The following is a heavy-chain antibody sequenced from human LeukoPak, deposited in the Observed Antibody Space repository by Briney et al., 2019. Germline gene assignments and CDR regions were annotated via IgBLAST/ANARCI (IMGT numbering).Heavy chain of an antibody. CDR1: GFTFSGSA. D-gene: IGHD2-2*01. Sequence: GGSLRLSCAASGFTFSGSAMTWVRQASGKGLEWVGRIRSKANSYATAYAASVKGRFTISRDDSKNTAYLQMNSLKTEDTAVYYCTRPHCSSTSCYRSFDYWGQGTLVTVSS. CDR2: IRSKANSYAT. J-gene: IGHJ4*02. V-gene: IGHV3-73*01. CDR3: TRPHCSSTSCYRSFDY.